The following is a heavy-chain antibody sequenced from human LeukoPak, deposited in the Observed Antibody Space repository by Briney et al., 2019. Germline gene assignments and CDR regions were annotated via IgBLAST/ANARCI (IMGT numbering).Heavy chain of an antibody. D-gene: IGHD6-19*01. V-gene: IGHV3-30*02. CDR1: GFTFTSYG. Sequence: GGSLRLSCAASGFTFTSYGMHWVRQAPGKGLEWVAFIQYDGSNKYYADSVKGRFTISRDIPKNTLYLQMNSLRAEDTAVYYCAKRDTSGWPPVGLGYWGQGTLVTVSS. CDR2: IQYDGSNK. J-gene: IGHJ4*02. CDR3: AKRDTSGWPPVGLGY.